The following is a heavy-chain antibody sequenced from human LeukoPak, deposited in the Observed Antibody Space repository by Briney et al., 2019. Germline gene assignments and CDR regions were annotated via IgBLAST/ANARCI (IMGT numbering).Heavy chain of an antibody. CDR3: ASDRPGYSSGWYDAFDI. CDR1: GFTFSSYG. CDR2: IWYDGSNK. J-gene: IGHJ3*02. Sequence: GSLRLSCAAPGFTFSSYGRHWVRQAPGKGLEWVAVIWYDGSNKYYADCVKGRFTIPRDNSKNTLYLQMNSLRAEDTAVYYCASDRPGYSSGWYDAFDIWGQGTMVTVSS. D-gene: IGHD6-19*01. V-gene: IGHV3-33*01.